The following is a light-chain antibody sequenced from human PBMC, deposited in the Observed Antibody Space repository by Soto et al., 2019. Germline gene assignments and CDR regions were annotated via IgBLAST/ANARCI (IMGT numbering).Light chain of an antibody. CDR1: QSVGNN. CDR3: QQYCSSPIT. CDR2: GAS. Sequence: ENVLTQSPGTLSLSPGERATLSCRASQSVGNNLAWYQQRPGQAPTLLIYGASSRATGIPDRFSGSGSGTDFTLIISRLEPEDFAVYYCQQYCSSPITFGQGTRLEIK. V-gene: IGKV3-20*01. J-gene: IGKJ5*01.